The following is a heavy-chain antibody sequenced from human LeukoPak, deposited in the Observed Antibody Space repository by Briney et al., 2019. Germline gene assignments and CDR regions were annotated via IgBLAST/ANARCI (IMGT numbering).Heavy chain of an antibody. D-gene: IGHD3-3*01. J-gene: IGHJ5*02. Sequence: ASVKVSCKASGGTFSSYAISWVRQAPGQGLEWMGGIIPIFGTANYAQEFQGRVTIITDESTSTAYMELSSLRSEDTAVYYCARDRSPYYDFWSGKNWFDPWGQGTLVTVSS. V-gene: IGHV1-69*05. CDR1: GGTFSSYA. CDR2: IIPIFGTA. CDR3: ARDRSPYYDFWSGKNWFDP.